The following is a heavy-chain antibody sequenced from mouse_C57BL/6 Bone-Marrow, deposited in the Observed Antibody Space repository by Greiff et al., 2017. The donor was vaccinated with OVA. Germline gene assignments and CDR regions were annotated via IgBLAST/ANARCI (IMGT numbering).Heavy chain of an antibody. CDR2: INPGSGGT. Sequence: QVQLQQSGAELVRPGTSVKVSCKASGYAFTNYLIEWVKQRPGQGLEWIGVINPGSGGTNYNEKFKGKATLTADKSSSTAYMQLSSLTSEDSAVYFCARPNDGYYVRAMDDWGQGTSVTVSS. D-gene: IGHD2-3*01. CDR3: ARPNDGYYVRAMDD. J-gene: IGHJ4*01. V-gene: IGHV1-54*01. CDR1: GYAFTNYL.